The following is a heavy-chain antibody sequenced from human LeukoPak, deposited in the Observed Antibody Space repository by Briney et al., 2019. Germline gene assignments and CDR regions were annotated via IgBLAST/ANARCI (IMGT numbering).Heavy chain of an antibody. CDR1: GDSISSYY. D-gene: IGHD5-24*01. CDR2: IYYSGST. J-gene: IGHJ4*02. Sequence: SETLSLTCTVSGDSISSYYWSWIRQPPGKGLEWIGYIYYSGSTNYNPSLKSQVTISVDTSKNQFSLKLSSVTAADTAVYYCARDLDGYSPFDYWGQGTLVTVSS. V-gene: IGHV4-59*01. CDR3: ARDLDGYSPFDY.